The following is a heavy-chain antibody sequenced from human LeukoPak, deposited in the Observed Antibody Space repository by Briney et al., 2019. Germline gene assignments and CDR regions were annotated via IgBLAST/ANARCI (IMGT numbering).Heavy chain of an antibody. V-gene: IGHV3-15*04. CDR1: GFTFSNAW. CDR3: TTYGSGRKLDY. CDR2: IESKTDGGTT. J-gene: IGHJ4*02. D-gene: IGHD3-10*01. Sequence: GGSLRLTCAASGFTFSNAWMRWVRHIPRKGREWGGRIESKTDGGTTDYTAPVKGRFTTSRDDSTNTLYLQMNSLKSEDTAVYYCTTYGSGRKLDYWGQGSLVTVSS.